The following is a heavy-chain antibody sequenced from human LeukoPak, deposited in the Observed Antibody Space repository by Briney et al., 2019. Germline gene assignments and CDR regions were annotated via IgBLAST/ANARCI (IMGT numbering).Heavy chain of an antibody. V-gene: IGHV1-8*03. CDR1: GYTFTSYD. D-gene: IGHD3-9*01. CDR2: MNPNSGNT. CDR3: ARAIHNYDILTGYYSEEDYFDY. J-gene: IGHJ4*02. Sequence: ASVKVSCKASGYTFTSYDINWVRQATGHGLEWMGWMNPNSGNTGYAQKFQGRVAITRNTSISTAYMELSSLRSEDTAVYYCARAIHNYDILTGYYSEEDYFDYWGQGTLVTVSS.